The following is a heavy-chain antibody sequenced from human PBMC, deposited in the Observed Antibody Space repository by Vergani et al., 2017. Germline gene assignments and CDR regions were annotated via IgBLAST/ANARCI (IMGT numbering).Heavy chain of an antibody. CDR1: GFTFGDYA. CDR2: IRSKAYGGKT. CDR3: TRVRLDVVVVAATTFDY. Sequence: EVQLVESGGGLVQPGRSLRLSCTASGFTFGDYAMSWVRQAPGKGLEWVGFIRSKAYGGKTEYAASVKGRFTISRDDSKSIAYLQMNSLKTEDTAVYYCTRVRLDVVVVAATTFDYWGQGTLVTVSS. D-gene: IGHD2-15*01. V-gene: IGHV3-49*04. J-gene: IGHJ4*02.